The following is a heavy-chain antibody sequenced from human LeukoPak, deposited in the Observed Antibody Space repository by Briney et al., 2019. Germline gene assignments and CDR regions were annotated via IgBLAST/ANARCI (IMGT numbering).Heavy chain of an antibody. CDR3: AKAVSSSWYYFDY. J-gene: IGHJ4*02. Sequence: GGSLRLSCAASGFTFSSYGMHWVRPAPGKGLEWVAVISYDGSNKYYADSVKGRFTISRDNPKNTLYLQMNSLRAEDTAVYYCAKAVSSSWYYFDYWGQGTLVTVSS. CDR1: GFTFSSYG. V-gene: IGHV3-30*18. CDR2: ISYDGSNK. D-gene: IGHD6-13*01.